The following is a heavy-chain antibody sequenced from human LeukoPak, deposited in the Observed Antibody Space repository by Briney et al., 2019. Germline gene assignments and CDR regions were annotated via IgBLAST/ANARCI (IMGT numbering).Heavy chain of an antibody. CDR1: GFTVSSNY. CDR3: ARGAEFDWNQFDY. V-gene: IGHV3-53*01. CDR2: IYSGGST. D-gene: IGHD1-1*01. J-gene: IGHJ4*02. Sequence: PGGSLRLSCAASGFTVSSNYMSWVRQAPGKGLEWVSVIYSGGSTYYADSVKGRFTISRDNSKNTLYLQMNCLRAEDTAVYYCARGAEFDWNQFDYWGQGTLVTVSS.